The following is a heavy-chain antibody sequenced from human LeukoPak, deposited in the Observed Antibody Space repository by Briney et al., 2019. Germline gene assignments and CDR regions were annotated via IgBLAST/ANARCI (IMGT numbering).Heavy chain of an antibody. CDR2: ISSSGSTI. Sequence: GGSLRLSWAAAGFTFSDYYMSWIRQAPGKGLEWVSYISSSGSTIYYADSMKRRFTISRDNDKTSLYLQMTSLRADDTAVYYCARPGGYSYGPGVWFAPWGQGTLVTVSS. D-gene: IGHD5-18*01. V-gene: IGHV3-11*04. CDR3: ARPGGYSYGPGVWFAP. J-gene: IGHJ5*02. CDR1: GFTFSDYY.